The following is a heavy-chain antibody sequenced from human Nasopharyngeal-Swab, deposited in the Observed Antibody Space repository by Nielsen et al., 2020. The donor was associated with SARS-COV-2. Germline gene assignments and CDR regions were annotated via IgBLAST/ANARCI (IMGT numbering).Heavy chain of an antibody. Sequence: SVKVSCKASGGTFSNYGISWVRQAPGQGLEWMGGIIPSFGTPRYAQKSQGRVTITADESTSTAYMELSSLRSEDTAVYYCATRFRGYSGYDYYYYYYMDVWGKGTTVTVSS. V-gene: IGHV1-69*13. CDR2: IIPSFGTP. CDR3: ATRFRGYSGYDYYYYYYMDV. J-gene: IGHJ6*03. CDR1: GGTFSNYG. D-gene: IGHD5-12*01.